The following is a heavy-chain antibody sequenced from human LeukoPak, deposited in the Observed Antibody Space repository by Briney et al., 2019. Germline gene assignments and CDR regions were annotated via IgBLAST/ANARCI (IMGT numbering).Heavy chain of an antibody. CDR2: INPNSGGT. Sequence: GASVKVSCKASGYTFTGYYMHWVRQAPGQGLEWMGWINPNSGGTNYAQKFQGRVTMTRDTSISTAYMELSRLRSDDTAVHYCARGSSAMIVVVITTGDYWGQGTLVTVSS. J-gene: IGHJ4*02. D-gene: IGHD3-22*01. CDR1: GYTFTGYY. V-gene: IGHV1-2*02. CDR3: ARGSSAMIVVVITTGDY.